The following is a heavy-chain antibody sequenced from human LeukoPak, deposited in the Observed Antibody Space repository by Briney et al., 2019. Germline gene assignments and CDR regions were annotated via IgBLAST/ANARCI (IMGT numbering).Heavy chain of an antibody. V-gene: IGHV5-10-1*01. CDR3: ARYTTGDFDY. CDR2: IDPSDSYT. CDR1: GYSFTSYW. J-gene: IGHJ4*02. Sequence: GESLKISCKGSGYSFTSYWISWVRQMPGEGLEWMGRIDPSDSYTNYSPSFQGHVTISADKSISTAYLQWSSLKASDTAMYYCARYTTGDFDYWGQGTLVTVSS. D-gene: IGHD1-1*01.